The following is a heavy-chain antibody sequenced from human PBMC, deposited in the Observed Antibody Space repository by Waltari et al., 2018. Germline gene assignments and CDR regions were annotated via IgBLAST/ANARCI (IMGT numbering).Heavy chain of an antibody. CDR1: GFTFSSYA. D-gene: IGHD6-13*01. J-gene: IGHJ4*02. V-gene: IGHV3-23*04. CDR3: IRENIAAAGLES. CDR2: ISGSGGST. Sequence: VQLVESGGGVVQPGGSLRLSCAASGFTFSSYAMHWVRQAPGKGLEWVSAISGSGGSTYYADSVKGRFTISRDNSKNTLYLHMSSLRAEDTAVYYCIRENIAAAGLESWGQGTLVTVSS.